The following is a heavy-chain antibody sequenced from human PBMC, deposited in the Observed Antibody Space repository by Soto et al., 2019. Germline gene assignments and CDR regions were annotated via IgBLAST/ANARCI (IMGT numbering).Heavy chain of an antibody. V-gene: IGHV4-34*01. CDR2: INHSGST. Sequence: SETLSLTCAVYVGSFSGYYWSWIRQPPGKGLEWIGEINHSGSTNYNPSLKSRVTISVDTSKNQFSLKLSSVTAADTAVYYCARGKKRFYSSGWTNAFDTWGQGTMVTVSS. J-gene: IGHJ3*02. CDR3: ARGKKRFYSSGWTNAFDT. CDR1: VGSFSGYY. D-gene: IGHD6-19*01.